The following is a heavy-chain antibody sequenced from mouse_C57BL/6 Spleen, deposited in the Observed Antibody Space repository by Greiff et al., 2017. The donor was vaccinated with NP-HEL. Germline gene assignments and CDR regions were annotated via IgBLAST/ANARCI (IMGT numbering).Heavy chain of an antibody. Sequence: DVMLVESGGGLVKPGGSLKLSCAASGFTFSSYTMSWVRQTPEKRLEWVATISGGGGNTYYPDSVKGRFTISRDNAKNTLYLQMSSLRSEDTALYYCARQGITTVVAPHYFDYWGQGTTLTVSS. D-gene: IGHD1-1*01. CDR1: GFTFSSYT. CDR3: ARQGITTVVAPHYFDY. CDR2: ISGGGGNT. V-gene: IGHV5-9*01. J-gene: IGHJ2*01.